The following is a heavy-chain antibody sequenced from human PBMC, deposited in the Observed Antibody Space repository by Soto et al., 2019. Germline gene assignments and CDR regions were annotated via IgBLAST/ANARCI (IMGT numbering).Heavy chain of an antibody. CDR1: GFTFSSYG. J-gene: IGHJ4*02. Sequence: QVQLVESGGGVVQPGRSLRLSCAASGFTFSSYGMHWVRQAPGKGLEWVAVISYDGSNKYYADSVKGRFTISRDNSKNTLYMQKNSLRAEDKAVDYCAKKELGYFDYWGQGTLVTVSS. D-gene: IGHD1-7*01. CDR3: AKKELGYFDY. V-gene: IGHV3-30*18. CDR2: ISYDGSNK.